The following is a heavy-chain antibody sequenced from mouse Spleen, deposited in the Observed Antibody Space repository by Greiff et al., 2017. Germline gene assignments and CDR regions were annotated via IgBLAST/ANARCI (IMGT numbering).Heavy chain of an antibody. CDR2: ISSGGGNT. V-gene: IGHV5-9*04. CDR1: GFTFSSYT. Sequence: EVQVVESGGGLVKPGGSLKLSCAASGFTFSSYTMSWVRQTPAKRLEWVATISSGGGNTYYPDSVKGRFTISRDNARNTLYLQMSSLRSEDTAMYYCASWGFAYWGQGTLVTVSA. J-gene: IGHJ3*01. CDR3: ASWGFAY.